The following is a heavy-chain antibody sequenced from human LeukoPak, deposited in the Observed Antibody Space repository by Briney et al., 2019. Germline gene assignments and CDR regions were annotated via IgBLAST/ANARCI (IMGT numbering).Heavy chain of an antibody. J-gene: IGHJ4*02. V-gene: IGHV4-31*11. CDR2: IYYSGST. CDR3: ARGYTGSSLDY. D-gene: IGHD5-24*01. Sequence: SETLSLTCAVYGGSFSGYYWSWIRQHPGKGLEWIGYIYYSGSTYYNPSLKSRVTISVDTSKNQFSLKLSSVTAADTAVYYCARGYTGSSLDYWGQGTLVTVSS. CDR1: GGSFSGYY.